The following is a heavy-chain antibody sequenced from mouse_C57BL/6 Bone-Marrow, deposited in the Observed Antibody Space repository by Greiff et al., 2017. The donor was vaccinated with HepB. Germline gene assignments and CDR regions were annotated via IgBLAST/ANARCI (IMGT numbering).Heavy chain of an antibody. CDR3: ARPPTGTYFDY. D-gene: IGHD4-1*02. CDR2: IYPGSGST. Sequence: QVHVKQPGAELVKPGASVKMSCKASGYTFTSYWITWVKQRPGQGLEWIGDIYPGSGSTNYNEKFKSKATLTVDTSSSTAYMQLSSLTSEDSAVYYCARPPTGTYFDYWGQGTTLTVSS. J-gene: IGHJ2*01. CDR1: GYTFTSYW. V-gene: IGHV1-55*01.